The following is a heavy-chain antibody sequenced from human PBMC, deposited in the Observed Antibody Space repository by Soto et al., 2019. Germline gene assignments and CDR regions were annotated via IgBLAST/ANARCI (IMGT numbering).Heavy chain of an antibody. V-gene: IGHV3-33*01. D-gene: IGHD5-12*01. CDR3: ARDPRRYSGYDYGELFDY. CDR1: GFTFSSYG. CDR2: IWYDGSNK. Sequence: GGSLRLSCAASGFTFSSYGMHWVRQAPGKGLEWVAVIWYDGSNKYYADSVKGRFTISRDNSKNTLYLQMNSLRAEDTAVYYCARDPRRYSGYDYGELFDYWGQGTLVTVSS. J-gene: IGHJ4*02.